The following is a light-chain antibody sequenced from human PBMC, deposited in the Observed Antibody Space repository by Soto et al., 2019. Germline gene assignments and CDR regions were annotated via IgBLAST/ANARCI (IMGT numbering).Light chain of an antibody. CDR2: GGS. Sequence: EIVLTQSPGTLSLSPGEGATLSCRASRSVGSNLAWYQQKPGQAPRLLIYGGSIRATDVPARFSGSGSGTEFSLTISSLQSEDFAVFYCQQYNSWPPITFGQGTRLEIK. CDR1: RSVGSN. CDR3: QQYNSWPPIT. J-gene: IGKJ5*01. V-gene: IGKV3-15*01.